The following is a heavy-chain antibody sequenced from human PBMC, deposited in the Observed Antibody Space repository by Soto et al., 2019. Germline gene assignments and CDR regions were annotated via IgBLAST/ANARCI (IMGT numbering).Heavy chain of an antibody. CDR2: IIPIFGTE. Sequence: QVQLVRSGAEVRKPGSSVKVSCKASGGTFSRHAISWVRQAPGQGLEWMGGIIPIFGTENHAQKFQGRVTIIADESTSTVYMELSSLSAEDTAMYYCARGWGYDSNDYYYAYWGQGTLVIVSS. J-gene: IGHJ4*02. CDR1: GGTFSRHA. CDR3: ARGWGYDSNDYYYAY. V-gene: IGHV1-69*01. D-gene: IGHD3-22*01.